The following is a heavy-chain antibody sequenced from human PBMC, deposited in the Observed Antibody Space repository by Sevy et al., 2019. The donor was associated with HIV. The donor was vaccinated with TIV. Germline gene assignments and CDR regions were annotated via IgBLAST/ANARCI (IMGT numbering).Heavy chain of an antibody. Sequence: GGSLRLSCAASGFTFRNYEMNWVRQAPGKGLEWISYISSSDVTKYYADSVKGRFTISRDNAKNSLSLQMNSLRAEDTAVYYCARFGAYYDKGLDTWGQGTRVTVSS. CDR2: ISSSDVTK. D-gene: IGHD3-16*01. J-gene: IGHJ5*02. CDR1: GFTFRNYE. CDR3: ARFGAYYDKGLDT. V-gene: IGHV3-48*03.